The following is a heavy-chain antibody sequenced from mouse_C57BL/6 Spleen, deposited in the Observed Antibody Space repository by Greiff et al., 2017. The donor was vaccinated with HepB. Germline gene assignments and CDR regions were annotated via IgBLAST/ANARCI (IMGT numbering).Heavy chain of an antibody. V-gene: IGHV1-50*01. Sequence: VQLQQPGAELVKPGASVKLSCKASGYTFTSYWMQWVKQRPGQGLEWIGEIDPSDSYTNYNQKFKGKATLTVDTSSSTAYMQLSSLTSEDSAVYYCASHYDGYFDYWGQGTTLTVSS. CDR3: ASHYDGYFDY. D-gene: IGHD2-3*01. CDR1: GYTFTSYW. CDR2: IDPSDSYT. J-gene: IGHJ2*01.